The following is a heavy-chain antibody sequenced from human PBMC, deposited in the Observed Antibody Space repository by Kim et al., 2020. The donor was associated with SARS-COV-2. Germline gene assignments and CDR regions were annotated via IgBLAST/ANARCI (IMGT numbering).Heavy chain of an antibody. J-gene: IGHJ4*02. V-gene: IGHV5-51*01. D-gene: IGHD1-26*01. CDR3: ARTLDTTELDPAY. CDR2: IYPGDSDT. Sequence: GESLKISCKASGYSFTNDWIGWARQMPGKGLEWMGIIYPGDSDTRYSPSFQGQVTISADKSISTAYLQWSSLKASDTAMYYCARTLDTTELDPAYWGQGTLVTVSS. CDR1: GYSFTNDW.